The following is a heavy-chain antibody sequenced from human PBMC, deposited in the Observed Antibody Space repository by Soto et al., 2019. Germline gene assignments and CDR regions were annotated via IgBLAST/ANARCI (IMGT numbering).Heavy chain of an antibody. CDR3: AKSIRQWLVAYYYGMDV. Sequence: EVQLVESGGGLVQPGGSLRLSCAASGFTFSSYAMSWVRQAPGKGLEWVSAISGSGGSTYYADSVKGRFTISRDNSKNTLYLQMNSLRAEDTAVYYCAKSIRQWLVAYYYGMDVWGQGTTVTVSS. V-gene: IGHV3-23*04. CDR1: GFTFSSYA. D-gene: IGHD6-19*01. J-gene: IGHJ6*02. CDR2: ISGSGGST.